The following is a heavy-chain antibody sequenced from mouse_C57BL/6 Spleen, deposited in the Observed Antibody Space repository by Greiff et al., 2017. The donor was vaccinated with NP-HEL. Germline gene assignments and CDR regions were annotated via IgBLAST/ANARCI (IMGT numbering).Heavy chain of an antibody. CDR3: ARNWDGPFDY. D-gene: IGHD4-1*01. CDR2: IYPGSGNT. J-gene: IGHJ2*01. CDR1: GYSFTSYY. V-gene: IGHV1-66*01. Sequence: VQLQQSGPELVKPGASVKISCKASGYSFTSYYIHWVKQRPGQGLEWIGWIYPGSGNTKYNEKFKGKATLTADTSSSTAYMQLSSLTSEDSAVYYCARNWDGPFDYWGQGTTLTVSS.